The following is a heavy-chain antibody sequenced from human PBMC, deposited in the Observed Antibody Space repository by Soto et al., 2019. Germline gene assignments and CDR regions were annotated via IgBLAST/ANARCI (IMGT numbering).Heavy chain of an antibody. CDR2: ISGSGGST. CDR3: AKDRQWELLGPAAFAI. CDR1: GVTFSSYA. J-gene: IGHJ3*02. Sequence: HPGGSLRLSCAASGVTFSSYAMSWVRQAPGKGLEWVSAISGSGGSTYYADSVKGRFTISRDNSKNTLYLQMNSLRAEDTAVYYCAKDRQWELLGPAAFAIWGQGPMVTVSS. V-gene: IGHV3-23*01. D-gene: IGHD1-26*01.